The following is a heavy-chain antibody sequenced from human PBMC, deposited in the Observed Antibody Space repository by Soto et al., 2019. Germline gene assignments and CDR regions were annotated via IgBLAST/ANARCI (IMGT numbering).Heavy chain of an antibody. D-gene: IGHD3-22*01. Sequence: EVQLLESGGGLVQPGGSLRLSCAASGFTFSNYAMSWVRQAPGKGLEWVSTLRIGGSITYYADSVKGRFTVSRDNSKNTLYLLMHGLRAEDTAVYYCAKGHYYYDSSGYRHFDYWGQGTLVTVSS. J-gene: IGHJ4*02. CDR1: GFTFSNYA. V-gene: IGHV3-23*01. CDR3: AKGHYYYDSSGYRHFDY. CDR2: LRIGGSIT.